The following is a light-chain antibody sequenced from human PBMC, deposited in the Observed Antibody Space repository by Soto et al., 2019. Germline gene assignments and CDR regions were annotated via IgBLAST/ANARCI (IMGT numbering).Light chain of an antibody. V-gene: IGLV3-25*02. J-gene: IGLJ2*01. CDR2: KDT. Sequence: SYELTQSPSVSVSPGQTARIACSGDALAKQYAFWYQQKPGQAPMLVMYKDTERPSGMPERFSGSSSGTTVTLTISGVQAEDEAAYFCQSADSSASSRVIFGGGTKLTVL. CDR3: QSADSSASSRVI. CDR1: ALAKQY.